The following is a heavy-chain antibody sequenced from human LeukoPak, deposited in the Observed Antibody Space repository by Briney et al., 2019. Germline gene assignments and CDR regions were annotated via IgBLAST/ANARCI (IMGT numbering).Heavy chain of an antibody. CDR2: IIPILGIA. CDR1: GGTFSSYA. CDR3: ARDPPSKYSSSSY. Sequence: SVKVSCKASGGTFSSYAISWVRQAPGQGLEWMGRIIPILGIANYAQKFQGRVTITADKSTSTAYMELSSLRSEDTAVYYCARDPPSKYSSSSYWGQGTLVTVSS. J-gene: IGHJ4*02. V-gene: IGHV1-69*04. D-gene: IGHD6-13*01.